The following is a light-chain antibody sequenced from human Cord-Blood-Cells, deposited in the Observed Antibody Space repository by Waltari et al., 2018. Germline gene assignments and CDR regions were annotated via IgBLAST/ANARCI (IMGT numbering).Light chain of an antibody. CDR3: SSYTSSSTFYV. Sequence: QSALTQPASVSGSPGQXXXXXXXXTXXDVGGYXYVSWYQQNPGKAPKLMIYDVSNRPSGVSNRFSGSKSGNTASLTISGLQAEDEADYYCSSYTSSSTFYVFGTGTKVTVL. CDR2: DVS. J-gene: IGLJ1*01. V-gene: IGLV2-14*01. CDR1: XXDVGGYXY.